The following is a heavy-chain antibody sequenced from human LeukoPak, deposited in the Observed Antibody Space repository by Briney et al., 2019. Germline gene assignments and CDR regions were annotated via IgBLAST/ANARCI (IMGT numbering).Heavy chain of an antibody. CDR1: GYSISSGYY. CDR2: IYYSGST. Sequence: SETLSLTCTVSGYSISSGYYWGWIRQPPGKGLEWIGSIYYSGSTYHNPSLKSRVTISVDTSKNQFSLKLSSVTAADTAVYYCARMGGWDYVWGNYRGDAFDIWGQGTMVTVSS. D-gene: IGHD3-16*02. V-gene: IGHV4-38-2*02. CDR3: ARMGGWDYVWGNYRGDAFDI. J-gene: IGHJ3*02.